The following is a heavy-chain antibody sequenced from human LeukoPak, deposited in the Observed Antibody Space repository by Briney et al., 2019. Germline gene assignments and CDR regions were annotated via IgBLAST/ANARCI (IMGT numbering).Heavy chain of an antibody. CDR1: GFTFSSYA. V-gene: IGHV3-64D*06. J-gene: IGHJ4*02. D-gene: IGHD4-17*01. CDR3: VNDEPPHGDYDSHY. CDR2: ISSNGGST. Sequence: PGRSLRLSCAASGFTFSSYAMHWVRQAPGKGLEYVSAISSNGGSTYYADSVKGRFTISRDNSKNTLYLQMSSLRAEDTAVYYCVNDEPPHGDYDSHYWGQGTLVTVSS.